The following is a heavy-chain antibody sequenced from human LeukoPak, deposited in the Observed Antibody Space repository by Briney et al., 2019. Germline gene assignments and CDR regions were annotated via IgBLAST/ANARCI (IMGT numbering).Heavy chain of an antibody. CDR1: GGSFSGYY. Sequence: SETLSLTCAVYGGSFSGYYWSWIRQPPGKGLEWIGEINRSGSTNYNPSLKSRVTISVDTSKNQSSLKLSSVTAADTAVYYCARGRSGWYRPVDYWGQGTLVTVSS. D-gene: IGHD6-19*01. J-gene: IGHJ4*02. CDR3: ARGRSGWYRPVDY. CDR2: INRSGST. V-gene: IGHV4-34*01.